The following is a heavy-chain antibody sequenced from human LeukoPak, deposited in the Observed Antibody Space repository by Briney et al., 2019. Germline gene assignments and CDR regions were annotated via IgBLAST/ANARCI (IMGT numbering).Heavy chain of an antibody. Sequence: GGSLRLSCAASEFIFSNYAMSWVRQAPGKGLEWVSAVSGSGFSTFYADSVKGRFTISRDNSKNTLYLQMNSLRAEDTAVYYCARDGSIADTEVLLGYWGQGTLVTVSS. CDR3: ARDGSIADTEVLLGY. J-gene: IGHJ4*02. CDR1: EFIFSNYA. CDR2: VSGSGFST. D-gene: IGHD6-6*01. V-gene: IGHV3-23*01.